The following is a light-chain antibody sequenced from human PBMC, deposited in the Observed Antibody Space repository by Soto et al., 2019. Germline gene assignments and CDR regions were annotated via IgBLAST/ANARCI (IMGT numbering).Light chain of an antibody. CDR2: QAS. V-gene: IGKV1-5*03. CDR3: QHYKSYPRT. CDR1: ESISNW. Sequence: DLQITQSPSTLSASVGDRVTVTCRANESISNWLAWYQQKPGKAPKLLIYQASSLESGVPSRFSGRGSGTEFTLTISSLQPDDVATYFCQHYKSYPRTFGQGTK. J-gene: IGKJ1*01.